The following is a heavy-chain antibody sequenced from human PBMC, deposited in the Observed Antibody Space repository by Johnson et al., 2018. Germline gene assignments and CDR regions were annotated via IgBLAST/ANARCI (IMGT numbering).Heavy chain of an antibody. D-gene: IGHD3-22*01. CDR1: GFTFSSYC. Sequence: VQLVQSGGGLVKPGGSLRLSCAASGFTFSSYCMNWVRQAPGKGLEWVSSISSSSSYIYYADSVKGRFTISRDNAKNSLYLQMNSLRAEDTALYHCARDQNGGDDSSGYPAFDIWGQGTLVTVSS. CDR2: ISSSSSYI. CDR3: ARDQNGGDDSSGYPAFDI. V-gene: IGHV3-21*04. J-gene: IGHJ1*01.